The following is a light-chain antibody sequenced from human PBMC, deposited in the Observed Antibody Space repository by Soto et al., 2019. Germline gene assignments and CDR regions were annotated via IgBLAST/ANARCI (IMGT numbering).Light chain of an antibody. CDR3: QQYSSYSRK. Sequence: IQMTQSPSSLSAAVGDRVTVTCQATQDIRKYLNWYQQKPGTAPKLLIYDASSLESGVPSRFSGSGSGTEFTLTISSLQPDDYATYYCQQYSSYSRKFGQGTKVDIK. V-gene: IGKV1-5*01. CDR1: QDIRKY. J-gene: IGKJ1*01. CDR2: DAS.